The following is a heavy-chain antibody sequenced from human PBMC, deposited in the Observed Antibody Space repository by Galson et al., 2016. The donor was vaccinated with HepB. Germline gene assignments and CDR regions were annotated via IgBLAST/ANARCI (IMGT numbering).Heavy chain of an antibody. V-gene: IGHV1-18*01. Sequence: SVKVSCKASGYTFISYGISWVRQAPGQGLEWMGWISAYNGNTNYAQKLQGRVTMTTDTSTSTAYMELRSLRSHDTGVYYCARIDCTSTSCYTIDYWGQGALVTVSS. CDR3: ARIDCTSTSCYTIDY. J-gene: IGHJ4*02. CDR2: ISAYNGNT. D-gene: IGHD2-2*02. CDR1: GYTFISYG.